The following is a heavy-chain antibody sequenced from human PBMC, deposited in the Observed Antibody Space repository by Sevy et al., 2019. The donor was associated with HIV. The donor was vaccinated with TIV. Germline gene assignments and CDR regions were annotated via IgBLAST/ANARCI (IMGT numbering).Heavy chain of an antibody. CDR2: ISGSGIST. V-gene: IGHV3-23*01. CDR1: GFTFSSYA. J-gene: IGHJ4*02. Sequence: GVLRLSCAASGFTFSSYAMSWVRQAPGKGLEWVSAISGSGISTYYADSVKGRFTISRDNSKNTLYLQMNNLRAEDTTVFYCAKGIGYSGYETDYWGQGTLVTVSS. CDR3: AKGIGYSGYETDY. D-gene: IGHD5-12*01.